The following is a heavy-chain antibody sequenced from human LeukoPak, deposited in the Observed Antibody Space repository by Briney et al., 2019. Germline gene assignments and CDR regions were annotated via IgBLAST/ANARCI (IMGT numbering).Heavy chain of an antibody. V-gene: IGHV4-34*01. Sequence: PSETLSLTCTVSGASISSYYWSWIRQPPGKGLEWIGEINHSGSTNYNPSLKSRVTISVDTSKNQLSLKLSSVTAADTAVYYCARGYEAPYFDYWGQGTLVTVSS. CDR1: GASISSYY. D-gene: IGHD3-22*01. CDR2: INHSGST. CDR3: ARGYEAPYFDY. J-gene: IGHJ4*02.